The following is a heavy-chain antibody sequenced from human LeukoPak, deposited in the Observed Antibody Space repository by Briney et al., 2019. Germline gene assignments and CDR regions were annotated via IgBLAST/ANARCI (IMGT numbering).Heavy chain of an antibody. CDR3: ASGPAPRLAVAWNWFDP. CDR1: GYTFTGYY. Sequence: GASVKLSCKASGYTFTGYYMHWVRQAPGQGLEWMGWINPNSGGTNYAQKFQGRVTMTRDTSISTAYMELSRLRSDDTAVYYCASGPAPRLAVAWNWFDPWGQETLVTVSS. D-gene: IGHD6-19*01. CDR2: INPNSGGT. V-gene: IGHV1-2*02. J-gene: IGHJ5*02.